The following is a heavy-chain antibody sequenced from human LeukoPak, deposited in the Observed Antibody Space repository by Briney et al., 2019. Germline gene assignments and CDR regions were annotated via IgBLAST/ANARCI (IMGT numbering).Heavy chain of an antibody. V-gene: IGHV4-59*11. CDR3: ARQGVRYYYDKGAFDI. CDR1: GGSISSHY. J-gene: IGHJ3*02. D-gene: IGHD3-22*01. Sequence: PSETLSLTCTVSGGSISSHYWSWIRQPPGKGLEWIGYIYYSGSTNYNPSLKSRVTISVDTSKNQFSLKLSSVTAADTAVCYCARQGVRYYYDKGAFDIWGQGTMVTVSS. CDR2: IYYSGST.